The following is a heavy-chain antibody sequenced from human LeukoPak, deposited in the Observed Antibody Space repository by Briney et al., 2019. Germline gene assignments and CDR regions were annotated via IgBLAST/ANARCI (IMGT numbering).Heavy chain of an antibody. CDR3: ARGVTMIVVVIHDWYFDL. CDR1: GGSISSSSYY. CDR2: SNTRST. Sequence: SETLSLTCTVSGGSISSSSYYWGWIRSPQGRGWSGLGVSNTRSTYYNPSLKSRVTISVDTSKNQFSLKLTSVTAADTAVYYCARGVTMIVVVIHDWYFDLWGRGTLVTVSS. V-gene: IGHV4-39*01. D-gene: IGHD3-22*01. J-gene: IGHJ2*01.